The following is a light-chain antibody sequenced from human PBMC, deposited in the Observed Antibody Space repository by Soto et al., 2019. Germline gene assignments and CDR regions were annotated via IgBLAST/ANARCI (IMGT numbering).Light chain of an antibody. CDR1: QSVSSSY. Sequence: IVLTQSPGTLSLSQGERATLSCRASQSVSSSYLAWYQQKPGQAPRLLIYGASSRATGIPDRFSGSGSGTDFTLTISSLEPEDFAVYYCQQPSNLFLTFGGGTKVDIK. CDR2: GAS. V-gene: IGKV3D-20*02. J-gene: IGKJ4*01. CDR3: QQPSNLFLT.